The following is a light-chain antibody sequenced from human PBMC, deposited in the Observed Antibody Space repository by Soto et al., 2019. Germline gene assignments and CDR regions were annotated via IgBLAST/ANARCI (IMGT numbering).Light chain of an antibody. J-gene: IGLJ2*01. CDR1: TGAVTSGHY. CDR2: DTT. Sequence: QAVVTQEPSLTVSPGGTVTLTCGSSTGAVTSGHYPYWFQQKPGQAPRTLIYDTTNKHSWTPARFSGSLLGGKAALTRSGAQPEDEAEYYCLLSYSGARGVFGGGTKVTFL. V-gene: IGLV7-46*01. CDR3: LLSYSGARGV.